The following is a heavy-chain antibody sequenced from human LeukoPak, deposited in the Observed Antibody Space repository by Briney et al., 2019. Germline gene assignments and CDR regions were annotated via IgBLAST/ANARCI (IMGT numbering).Heavy chain of an antibody. CDR3: ARVGRYYDSSGYTHEYYFDY. D-gene: IGHD3-22*01. V-gene: IGHV3-30*02. Sequence: HPGGSLRLSCAASGFTFSSYGMHWVRQAPGKGLEWVAFIRYDGSNKYYADSVKGRFTISRDNSKNTLYLQMNSLRAEDTAVYYCARVGRYYDSSGYTHEYYFDYWGQGTLVTVSS. CDR2: IRYDGSNK. J-gene: IGHJ4*02. CDR1: GFTFSSYG.